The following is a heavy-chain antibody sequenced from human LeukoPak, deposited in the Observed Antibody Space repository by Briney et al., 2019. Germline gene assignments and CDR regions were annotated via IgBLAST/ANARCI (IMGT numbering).Heavy chain of an antibody. CDR1: GGSFSGYY. CDR3: ARGSGSYYGGFDY. J-gene: IGHJ4*02. D-gene: IGHD1-26*01. Sequence: PSETLSLTCAVYGGSFSGYYWSWIRQPPGKGLEWIGEINHSGSTNYNPSLKSRVTISVDTSKNQFSLKLSSVTAADTAVYYCARGSGSYYGGFDYWGQGTLVTVSS. V-gene: IGHV4-34*01. CDR2: INHSGST.